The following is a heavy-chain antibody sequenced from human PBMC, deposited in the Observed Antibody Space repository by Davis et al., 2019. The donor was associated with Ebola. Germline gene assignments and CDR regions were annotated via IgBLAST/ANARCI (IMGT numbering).Heavy chain of an antibody. J-gene: IGHJ4*02. Sequence: AASVQVSCKASGYTFISYYMHWVRQAPGQGLEWMEIINLSGGSTSYAQKFQGRVTMTRDTSTSTVYMELSSLRSDDTAIYFCARDSFCTYGVCNDRDFDYWGQGTLVTVSS. CDR1: GYTFISYY. CDR3: ARDSFCTYGVCNDRDFDY. D-gene: IGHD2-8*01. CDR2: INLSGGST. V-gene: IGHV1-46*01.